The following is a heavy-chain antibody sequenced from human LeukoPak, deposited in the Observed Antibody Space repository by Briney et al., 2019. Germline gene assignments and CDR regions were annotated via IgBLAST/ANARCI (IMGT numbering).Heavy chain of an antibody. CDR3: AKGPRNYYDSSGYYLDP. D-gene: IGHD3-22*01. V-gene: IGHV3-30*02. CDR1: GFIFSNYG. J-gene: IGHJ3*01. CDR2: ILYDGSNK. Sequence: SGGSLRLSCAASGFIFSNYGMHWVRQAPGKGLDWVAFILYDGSNKYYADSVKGRFTISRDNSKNTLYLQMNSLRAEDTAVYYCAKGPRNYYDSSGYYLDPWGQGTMVIVAS.